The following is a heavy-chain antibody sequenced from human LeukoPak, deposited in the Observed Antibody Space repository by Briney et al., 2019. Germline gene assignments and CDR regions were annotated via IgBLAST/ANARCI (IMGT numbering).Heavy chain of an antibody. Sequence: TSETLSLTCTVSGGSISSYYWSWVRQPPGKGLEWIGYIYYSGSTNYNPSLKSRVTISVDTSKNQFSLKLSSVTAADTAVYYCAREVVSWIQLWFFDNWGQGTLVTVSS. CDR3: AREVVSWIQLWFFDN. CDR1: GGSISSYY. J-gene: IGHJ4*02. V-gene: IGHV4-59*01. D-gene: IGHD5-18*01. CDR2: IYYSGST.